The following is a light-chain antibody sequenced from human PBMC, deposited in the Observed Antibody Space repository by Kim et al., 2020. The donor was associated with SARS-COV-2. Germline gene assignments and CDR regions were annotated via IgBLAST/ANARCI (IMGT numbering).Light chain of an antibody. Sequence: SFAPGEGATPSLRAKLIVDNFVAWYQQTPGPPPRLLIYDTSNRATGIPARFSSSGSGTVFTLTISSLDPEDFAVYFCQQRSNLITFGQGTRLEIK. V-gene: IGKV3-11*01. CDR1: LIVDNF. CDR3: QQRSNLIT. J-gene: IGKJ5*01. CDR2: DTS.